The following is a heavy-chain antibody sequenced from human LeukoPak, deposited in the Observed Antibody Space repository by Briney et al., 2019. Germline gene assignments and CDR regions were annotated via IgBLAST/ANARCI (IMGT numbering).Heavy chain of an antibody. D-gene: IGHD2-2*02. CDR3: ARAKKEYCSSTSCYKDDY. V-gene: IGHV4-30-4*08. CDR1: GGSISSGDYY. J-gene: IGHJ4*02. Sequence: SETLSLTCTVSGGSISSGDYYWSWIRQPPGKGLEWIGYIYYSGSTYYNPSLKSRVTISVDTSKNQFSLKLSSVTAADTAVYYCARAKKEYCSSTSCYKDDYGGQGTLVTVSS. CDR2: IYYSGST.